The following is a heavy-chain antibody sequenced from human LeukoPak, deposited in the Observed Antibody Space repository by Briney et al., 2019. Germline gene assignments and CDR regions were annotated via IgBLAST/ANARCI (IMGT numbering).Heavy chain of an antibody. CDR2: INGGGDIT. CDR1: RYSFDSYA. D-gene: IGHD6-13*01. V-gene: IGHV3-23*01. Sequence: TGESLKLSCEGSRYSFDSYAMTWVRQAPGKGLEWVSSINGGGDITYYAESVKGRFTISRDNSKNTLFLQMNSLRAEDTAVFYCAKRYGDSTGWFFDFWGQGSLVTVSS. CDR3: AKRYGDSTGWFFDF. J-gene: IGHJ4*02.